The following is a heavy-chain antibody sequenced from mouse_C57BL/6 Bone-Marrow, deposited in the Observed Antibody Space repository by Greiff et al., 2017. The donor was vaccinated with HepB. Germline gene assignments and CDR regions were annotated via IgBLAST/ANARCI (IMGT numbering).Heavy chain of an antibody. Sequence: VQLKQSGAELVRPGASVKLSCTASGFNIKDDYMHWVKQRPEQGLEWIGWIDPENGDTEYASKFQGKATITADTSSNTAYLQLSSLTSEDTAVYYCTSYDCAPAWFAYWGQGTRVTVSA. V-gene: IGHV14-4*01. CDR2: IDPENGDT. CDR3: TSYDCAPAWFAY. D-gene: IGHD2-4*01. CDR1: GFNIKDDY. J-gene: IGHJ3*01.